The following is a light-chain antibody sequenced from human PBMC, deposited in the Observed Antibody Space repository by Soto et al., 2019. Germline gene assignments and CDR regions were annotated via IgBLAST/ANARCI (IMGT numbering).Light chain of an antibody. J-gene: IGLJ1*01. Sequence: QSALTQPASVSGSPGQSITISCTGTSSDIGGYNFVSWYQQHPGKAPKLIIYEVSNRPSGVSNRFSGSKSGNTASLTISGLQAEDDADYYCSSYAGSNTYVFGSGTKLTVL. CDR1: SSDIGGYNF. CDR3: SSYAGSNTYV. CDR2: EVS. V-gene: IGLV2-14*01.